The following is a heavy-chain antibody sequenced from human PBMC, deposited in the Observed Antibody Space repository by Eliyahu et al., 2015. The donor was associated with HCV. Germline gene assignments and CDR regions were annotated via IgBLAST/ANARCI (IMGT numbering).Heavy chain of an antibody. J-gene: IGHJ4*02. V-gene: IGHV1-2*02. CDR3: TRGYCNINNCYLEYYDF. CDR2: IDPYSGVT. D-gene: IGHD2-2*01. Sequence: QVQLVQSGAEVKKPGASVKVSCQASGYSFTGYYIHWVRLAPGQGLEWMGLIDPYSGVTHYSQKFQGRVTMTRDTSITTAYMELSGLRSDDTAVFYCTRGYCNINNCYLEYYDFWGQGTLVTVSS. CDR1: GYSFTGYY.